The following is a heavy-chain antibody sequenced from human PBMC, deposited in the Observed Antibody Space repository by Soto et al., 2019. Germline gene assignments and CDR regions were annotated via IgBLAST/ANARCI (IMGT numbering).Heavy chain of an antibody. CDR1: GGTFSSYA. D-gene: IGHD5-12*01. J-gene: IGHJ6*02. CDR3: ARVADSGYGGYYYGMYV. V-gene: IGHV1-69*01. CDR2: IIPIFGTA. Sequence: QVQLVQSGAEVKKPGSSVRVSCKASGGTFSSYAISWVRQAPGQGLEWMGGIIPIFGTANYAQKFQGRVTNTAEEYTSKAYMGLSSLRPDDTAVYYLARVADSGYGGYYYGMYVCGQGPTLTVSS.